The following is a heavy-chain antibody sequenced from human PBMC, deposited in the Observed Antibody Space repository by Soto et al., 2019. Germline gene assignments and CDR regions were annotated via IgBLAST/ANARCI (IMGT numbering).Heavy chain of an antibody. Sequence: SVKVSCKASGYTFTTYGITWVRQAPGQGLEWMGWISAYSGNTNYAQKLQGRLTVTTDTSTNTAYMDLRSLRSDDTAVYYCARVVKAGDYGDYGRYYFDYWGHGTLVTVSS. V-gene: IGHV1-18*04. CDR1: GYTFTTYG. J-gene: IGHJ4*01. CDR2: ISAYSGNT. CDR3: ARVVKAGDYGDYGRYYFDY. D-gene: IGHD4-17*01.